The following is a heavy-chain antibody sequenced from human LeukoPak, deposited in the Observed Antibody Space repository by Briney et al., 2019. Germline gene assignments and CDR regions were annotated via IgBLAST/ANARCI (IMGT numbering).Heavy chain of an antibody. CDR2: ISSNGGST. Sequence: GGSLRLSCAASGYTFSSYAMHWVRQAPGKGLEYVSAISSNGGSTYYANSVKGRFTISRDNSKNTLYLQMGSLRAEDMAVYYCARGVRGYFDYWGQGTLVTVSS. CDR3: ARGVRGYFDY. J-gene: IGHJ4*02. CDR1: GYTFSSYA. D-gene: IGHD1-1*01. V-gene: IGHV3-64*01.